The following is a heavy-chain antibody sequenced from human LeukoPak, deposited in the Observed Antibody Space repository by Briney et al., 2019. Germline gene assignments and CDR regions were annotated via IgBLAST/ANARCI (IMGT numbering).Heavy chain of an antibody. CDR1: GFTFSSYA. CDR2: ISYDGSNK. CDR3: VKGRISEDGLDF. Sequence: GGSLRLSCAASGFTFSSYAMHWVRQAPGKGLEWVAVISYDGSNKYYADSVKGRFTISRDNSKNTLYLQMNSLRAEDTAVYYCVKGRISEDGLDFWGQGTLVTVSS. V-gene: IGHV3-30*07. D-gene: IGHD6-13*01. J-gene: IGHJ4*02.